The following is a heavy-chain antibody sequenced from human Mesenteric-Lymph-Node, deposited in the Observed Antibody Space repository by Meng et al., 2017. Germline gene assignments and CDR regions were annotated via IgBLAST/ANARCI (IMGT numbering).Heavy chain of an antibody. D-gene: IGHD3-22*01. CDR1: GYAFTSFG. J-gene: IGHJ4*02. CDR2: ISAYNGNT. V-gene: IGHV1-18*01. Sequence: QVQLGQSGAGGRRPGASGKVSCKASGYAFTSFGISWVRQAPGQGLEWMGWISAYNGNTNYAQKLQGRVTMTTDTSTCTDYMELRSLRSDDTAVYYCARQGYYYVAEDYWGQGTLVTVSS. CDR3: ARQGYYYVAEDY.